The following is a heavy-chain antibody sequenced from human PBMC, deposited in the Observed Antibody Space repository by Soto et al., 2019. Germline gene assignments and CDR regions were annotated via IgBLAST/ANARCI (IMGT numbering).Heavy chain of an antibody. CDR2: IYPGDSDT. CDR1: GYSFTSYW. Sequence: PGESLKISCKGSGYSFTSYWIGWVRQMPGKGLEWMGIIYPGDSDTRYSPSFQGQVTISADKSISTAYLQWSSLKASDTAMYYCARGGLQLGGYYYYYGMDVWGQGTTVTV. CDR3: ARGGLQLGGYYYYYGMDV. J-gene: IGHJ6*02. D-gene: IGHD6-6*01. V-gene: IGHV5-51*01.